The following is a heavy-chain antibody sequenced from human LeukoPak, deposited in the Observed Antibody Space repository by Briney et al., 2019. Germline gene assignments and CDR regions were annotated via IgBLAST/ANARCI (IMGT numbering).Heavy chain of an antibody. J-gene: IGHJ6*03. Sequence: PGGSLRLSCAASGFTFSSYGMHWVRQAPGKGLEWVAFIRYDGSNKYYADSVKGRFTISRDNSKNTLYLQMNSLRAEDTAVYYCAKAAELELLNTIHYYYYYMDVWGKGTTVTVSS. V-gene: IGHV3-30*02. CDR3: AKAAELELLNTIHYYYYYMDV. D-gene: IGHD1-7*01. CDR2: IRYDGSNK. CDR1: GFTFSSYG.